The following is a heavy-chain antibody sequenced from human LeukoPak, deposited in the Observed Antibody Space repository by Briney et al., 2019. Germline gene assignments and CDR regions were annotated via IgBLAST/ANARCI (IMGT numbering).Heavy chain of an antibody. CDR3: ARRASYYDSSGYYTTFDY. V-gene: IGHV4-34*01. J-gene: IGHJ4*02. D-gene: IGHD3-22*01. CDR1: GGSFSGYY. Sequence: PSETLSLTCAVYGGSFSGYYWSWIRQPPGKGLEWIGEINHSGSTNYNPSLKSRVTISVDTSKNQFSLKLSSVTAADTAVYYCARRASYYDSSGYYTTFDYWGQGTLVTVSS. CDR2: INHSGST.